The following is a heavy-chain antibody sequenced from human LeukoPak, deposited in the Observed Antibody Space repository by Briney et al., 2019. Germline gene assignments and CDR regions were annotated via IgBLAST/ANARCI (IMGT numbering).Heavy chain of an antibody. D-gene: IGHD6-13*01. CDR3: ASRRSVQQPYYYYMDI. CDR1: GDSISSGYYF. CDR2: IYKNGDT. Sequence: SETLSLTCSVSGDSISSGYYFWSWIRQPAGKGLEWIGRIYKNGDTNYNPSLKSRVTIPLDTSRNQFSLRLTSVTAADTAVYFCASRRSVQQPYYYYMDIWGKGTTVTVSS. J-gene: IGHJ6*03. V-gene: IGHV4-61*02.